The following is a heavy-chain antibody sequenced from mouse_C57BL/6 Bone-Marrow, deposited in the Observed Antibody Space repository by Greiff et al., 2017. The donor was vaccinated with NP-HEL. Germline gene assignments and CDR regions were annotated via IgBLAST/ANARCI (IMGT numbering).Heavy chain of an antibody. Sequence: VQLQQSGPELVKPGASVKIPCKASGYTFTDYNMDWVKQSHGKSLEWIGDINPNNGGTIYNQKFKGKATLTVDKSSSTAYMELRSLTSEDTAVYYCARPSLDYYGSSPFAYWGQGTLVTVSA. D-gene: IGHD1-1*01. J-gene: IGHJ3*01. CDR3: ARPSLDYYGSSPFAY. V-gene: IGHV1-18*01. CDR1: GYTFTDYN. CDR2: INPNNGGT.